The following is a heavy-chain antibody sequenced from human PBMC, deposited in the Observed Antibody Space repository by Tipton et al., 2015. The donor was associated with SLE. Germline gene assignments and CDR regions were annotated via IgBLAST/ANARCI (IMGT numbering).Heavy chain of an antibody. CDR3: ARPTIAERPDC. CDR1: EYNFTSYY. CDR2: IDPSDGVT. D-gene: IGHD6-6*01. J-gene: IGHJ4*02. V-gene: IGHV1-46*01. Sequence: QSGAEVKKPGASVKVSCKASEYNFTSYYIHWVRQAPGQGLEWMGVIDPSDGVTRNAEKFQGRVTMTGDTSTSTVYMQLSSLRSGDTAVYYCARPTIAERPDCWGQGTLVTVSS.